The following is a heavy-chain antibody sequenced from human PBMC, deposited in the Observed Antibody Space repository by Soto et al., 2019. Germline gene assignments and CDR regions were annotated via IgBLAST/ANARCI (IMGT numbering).Heavy chain of an antibody. V-gene: IGHV3-21*01. CDR2: ITGYSNFK. CDR1: GFTFSTYT. J-gene: IGHJ6*02. CDR3: ARDLPGAKDYGMDV. Sequence: KSVGSLRLSCAASGFTFSTYTMSWVRQAPGKGLEWLSFITGYSNFKLYADSVEGRFSISRDNAKNSVYLEMNSLRADDTGVYYCARDLPGAKDYGMDVWGQGTTVTVSS.